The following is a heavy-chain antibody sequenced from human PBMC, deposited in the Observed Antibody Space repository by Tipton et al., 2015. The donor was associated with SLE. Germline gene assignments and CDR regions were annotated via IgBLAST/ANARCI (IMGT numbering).Heavy chain of an antibody. CDR3: ARQGTDGWYDAFDI. D-gene: IGHD6-19*01. V-gene: IGHV4-39*07. J-gene: IGHJ3*02. CDR2: FYAGGSI. Sequence: TLSLTCAVSGDSLDSSESYWAWIRPPPGKGLEWIGRFYAGGSIYYKPSLERRVTASMDTSKNHLSLTLTSVTAADTAVYYCARQGTDGWYDAFDIWGPGTMVTVSS. CDR1: GDSLDSSESY.